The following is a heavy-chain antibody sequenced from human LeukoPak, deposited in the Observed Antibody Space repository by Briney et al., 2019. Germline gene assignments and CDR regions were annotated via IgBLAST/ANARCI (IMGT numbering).Heavy chain of an antibody. Sequence: ASVKVSCKASGYTFTSYYMHWVRQAPGQGLEWMGIINPSGGSTSYAQKFQGRVTMTRDTSTSTVYMELSSLRSEDTAVYYCARSNLQYSYGNNWLDPRDQGTLVTVSS. CDR2: INPSGGST. J-gene: IGHJ5*02. V-gene: IGHV1-46*01. CDR3: ARSNLQYSYGNNWLDP. CDR1: GYTFTSYY. D-gene: IGHD5-18*01.